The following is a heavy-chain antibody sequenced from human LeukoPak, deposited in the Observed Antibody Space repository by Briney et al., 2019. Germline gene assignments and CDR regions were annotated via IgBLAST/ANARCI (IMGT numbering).Heavy chain of an antibody. J-gene: IGHJ4*02. Sequence: GGSLRLSCAASGFTIGSLGMHWVRQAPGKGLEWVAVISFDGKSRYYGDSVRGRFTISRDSSKNTMYLQMNSLRAEDTAVYYCAKHRNYVGTLDYWGQGTLVTVSS. CDR1: GFTIGSLG. CDR3: AKHRNYVGTLDY. V-gene: IGHV3-30*18. D-gene: IGHD3-10*02. CDR2: ISFDGKSR.